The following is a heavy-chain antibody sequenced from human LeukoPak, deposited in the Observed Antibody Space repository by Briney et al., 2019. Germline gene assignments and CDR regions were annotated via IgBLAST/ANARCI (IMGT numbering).Heavy chain of an antibody. V-gene: IGHV3-33*01. CDR3: AREEDSSGSLPLGY. D-gene: IGHD3-22*01. CDR2: IWYDGSNK. Sequence: PGGSLRLSCAASGFTFRSYGMHWVRQAPGKGLEWVAVIWYDGSNKYYADSVKGRFTISRDNSKNTLYLQMNSLRAEDTAVYYCAREEDSSGSLPLGYWGQGTLVTVSS. CDR1: GFTFRSYG. J-gene: IGHJ4*02.